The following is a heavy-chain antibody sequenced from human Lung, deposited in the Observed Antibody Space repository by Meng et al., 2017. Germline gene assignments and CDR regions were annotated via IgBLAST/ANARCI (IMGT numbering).Heavy chain of an antibody. V-gene: IGHV4-34*01. J-gene: IGHJ4*02. Sequence: QGQLQQWGAGLLKPSETLSLTCAVYGGSFSGYYWSWIRQPPGKGLEWIGEINHSGSTNYNPSLKSRVTISVDTSKNQFSLKLSSVTAADTAVYYCARRSLLWFGELFRYWGQGTLVTVSS. CDR1: GGSFSGYY. CDR2: INHSGST. CDR3: ARRSLLWFGELFRY. D-gene: IGHD3-10*01.